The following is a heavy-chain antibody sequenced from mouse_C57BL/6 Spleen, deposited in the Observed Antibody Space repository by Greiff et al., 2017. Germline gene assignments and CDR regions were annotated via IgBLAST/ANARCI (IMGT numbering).Heavy chain of an antibody. J-gene: IGHJ1*03. V-gene: IGHV1-85*01. D-gene: IGHD1-1*01. CDR3: ARSGTTVENWYFDV. Sequence: QVQLKESGPELVKPGASVKLSCKASGYTFTSYDINWVKQRPGQGLEWIGWIYPRGGSTKYNEKFKGKATLTVDTSSSTAYMELHSMTSEDSAVYFCARSGTTVENWYFDVWGTGTTVTVSS. CDR1: GYTFTSYD. CDR2: IYPRGGST.